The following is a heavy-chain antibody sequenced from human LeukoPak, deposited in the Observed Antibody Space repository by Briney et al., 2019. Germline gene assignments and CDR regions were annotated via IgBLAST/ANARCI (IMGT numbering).Heavy chain of an antibody. CDR3: ARALGYCSGGSCYVAY. CDR1: GFTFSNYA. V-gene: IGHV3-30*04. Sequence: PGGSLRLSCAASGFTFSNYAMHWVRQAPGKGLEWVAVISYDGSNKYYADSVKGRFTISRDNSKNTLYLQMNSLRAEDTAVYYCARALGYCSGGSCYVAYWGQGTLVTVSP. J-gene: IGHJ4*02. CDR2: ISYDGSNK. D-gene: IGHD2-15*01.